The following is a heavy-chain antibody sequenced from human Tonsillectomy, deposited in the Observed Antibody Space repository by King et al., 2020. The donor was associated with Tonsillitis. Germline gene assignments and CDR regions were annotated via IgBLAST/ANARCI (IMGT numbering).Heavy chain of an antibody. CDR1: GFTFSSYM. V-gene: IGHV3-21*01. J-gene: IGHJ4*02. D-gene: IGHD6-19*01. Sequence: VQLVESGGGLVKPGGSLRLSCEASGFTFSSYMMNWVRQAPGQGLEWVSSISSDSHYIFYSDSVRGRFTISRDNVKNSVDLQMNSLRPEDTAVYYCARGWGAVAGTPFYFDYWGQGDLVTVSS. CDR3: ARGWGAVAGTPFYFDY. CDR2: ISSDSHYI.